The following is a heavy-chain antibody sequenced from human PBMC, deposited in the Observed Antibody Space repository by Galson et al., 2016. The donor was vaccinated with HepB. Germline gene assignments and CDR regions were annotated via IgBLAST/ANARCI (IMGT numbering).Heavy chain of an antibody. V-gene: IGHV4-34*01. CDR2: INHGGNT. J-gene: IGHJ5*02. CDR3: ARGGDNWFDP. CDR1: GGSFSGYY. Sequence: SETLSLTCGVFGGSFSGYYWNWIRQPPGKGLEWIGEINHGGNTNYNPSLKSRITISLDTFKNQFSLTLRSVTAADPAVYYCARGGDNWFDPWGQGTLVTVSS. D-gene: IGHD3-3*01.